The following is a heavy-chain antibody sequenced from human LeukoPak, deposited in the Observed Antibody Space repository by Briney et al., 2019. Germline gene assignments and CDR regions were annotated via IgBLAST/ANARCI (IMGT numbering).Heavy chain of an antibody. J-gene: IGHJ4*02. CDR3: ASQGTDSSGYRDY. CDR2: ISYDGSNK. Sequence: PGGSLRLSCAASGFTFNSYAMHWVRQAPGKGLEWVAVISYDGSNKYYADSVKGRFTISRDNSKNTLYLQMNSLRAKDTAVYYCASQGTDSSGYRDYWGQGTLVTVSS. CDR1: GFTFNSYA. D-gene: IGHD3-22*01. V-gene: IGHV3-30-3*01.